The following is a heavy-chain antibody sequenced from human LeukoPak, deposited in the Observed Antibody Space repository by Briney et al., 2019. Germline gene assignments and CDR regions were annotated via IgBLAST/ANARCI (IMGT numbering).Heavy chain of an antibody. V-gene: IGHV3-23*01. CDR3: AKALYDSGAYSFDY. Sequence: PGGSLRLSCAASGFTFSSYAMTWVRQAPGEGLEWVSAISGTDSTTYYADSVKGRFTISRDNSKNTLYLQMNSLRAEDTALYYCAKALYDSGAYSFDYWGQGTLVTVSS. D-gene: IGHD3-22*01. J-gene: IGHJ4*02. CDR1: GFTFSSYA. CDR2: ISGTDSTT.